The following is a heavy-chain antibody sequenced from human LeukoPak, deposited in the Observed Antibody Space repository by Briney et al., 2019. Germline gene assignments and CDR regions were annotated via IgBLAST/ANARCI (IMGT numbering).Heavy chain of an antibody. CDR3: ARGGEMATKLFYYFDY. D-gene: IGHD5-24*01. Sequence: GGSLRLSCAASGFTFSSYGMHWVRQAPGKGLEGASFISTSSIYIYYADSVKARFTISRDNARNSLYLQVNSLTAEDTAVYYCARGGEMATKLFYYFDYWGQGTLVTVSS. CDR2: ISTSSIYI. J-gene: IGHJ4*02. V-gene: IGHV3-21*01. CDR1: GFTFSSYG.